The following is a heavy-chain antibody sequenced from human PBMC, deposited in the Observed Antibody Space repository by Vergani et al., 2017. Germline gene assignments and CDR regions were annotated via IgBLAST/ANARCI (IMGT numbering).Heavy chain of an antibody. CDR1: GYTFTGYY. D-gene: IGHD5-24*01. CDR3: AREGRVLEMATISHFDY. V-gene: IGHV1-18*04. J-gene: IGHJ4*02. Sequence: QVQLVQSGAEVKKPGTSVKVSCKASGYTFTGYYMHWVRQAPGQGLEWMGWISAYNGNTNYAQKLQGRVTMTTDTSTSTAYMELRSLRSDDTAVYYCAREGRVLEMATISHFDYWGQGTLVTVSS. CDR2: ISAYNGNT.